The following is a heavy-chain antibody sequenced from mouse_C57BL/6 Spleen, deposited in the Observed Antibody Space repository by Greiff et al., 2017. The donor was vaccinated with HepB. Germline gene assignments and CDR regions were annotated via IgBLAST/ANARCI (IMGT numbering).Heavy chain of an antibody. J-gene: IGHJ1*03. V-gene: IGHV5-9-1*02. Sequence: EVNVVESGEGLVKPGGSLKLSCAASGFTFSSYAMSWVRQTPEKRLEWVAYISSGGDYIYYADTVKGRFTISRDNARNTLYLQMSSLKSEDTAMYYCTRDRYGSSHWYFDVWGTGTTVTVSS. CDR2: ISSGGDYI. CDR3: TRDRYGSSHWYFDV. CDR1: GFTFSSYA. D-gene: IGHD1-1*01.